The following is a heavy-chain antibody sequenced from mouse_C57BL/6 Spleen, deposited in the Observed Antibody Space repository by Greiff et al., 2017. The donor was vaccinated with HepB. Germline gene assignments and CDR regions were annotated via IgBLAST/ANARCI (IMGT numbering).Heavy chain of an antibody. D-gene: IGHD1-1*01. CDR3: ASRYYYGRDYAMDY. Sequence: EVQLVESGPELVKPGASVKMSCKASGYTFTDYNMHWVKQSHGKSLEWIGYINPNNGGTSYNQKFKGKATLTVNKSSSTAYMELRSLTSEDSAVYYSASRYYYGRDYAMDYWGQGTSVTVSS. J-gene: IGHJ4*01. CDR2: INPNNGGT. V-gene: IGHV1-22*01. CDR1: GYTFTDYN.